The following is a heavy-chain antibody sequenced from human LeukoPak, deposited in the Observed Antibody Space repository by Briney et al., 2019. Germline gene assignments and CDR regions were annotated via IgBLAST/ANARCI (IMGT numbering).Heavy chain of an antibody. CDR2: INPSGGST. Sequence: ASVKVSCKASGYTFTSYYMHWVPQAPGQGLEWMGIINPSGGSTGYAQKFQGRVTMTRDTSTSTVYMELSSLRSEDTAVYYCARVAIFGVVTLDAFDIWGQGTMVTVSS. J-gene: IGHJ3*02. V-gene: IGHV1-46*01. D-gene: IGHD3-3*01. CDR3: ARVAIFGVVTLDAFDI. CDR1: GYTFTSYY.